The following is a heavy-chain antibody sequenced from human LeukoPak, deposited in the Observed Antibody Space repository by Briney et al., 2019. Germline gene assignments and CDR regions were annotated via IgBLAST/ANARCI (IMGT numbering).Heavy chain of an antibody. CDR1: GGSISSHY. V-gene: IGHV4-59*11. CDR2: IYYSGST. J-gene: IGHJ6*03. Sequence: SETLSLTCTVSGGSISSHYWSWIRQPPGKGLEWIGYIYYSGSTNYNPSLKSRVTISVDTSKNQFSLKLSSVTAADTAVYFCARGAFYMDVWGKGTTATVSS. D-gene: IGHD3-16*01. CDR3: ARGAFYMDV.